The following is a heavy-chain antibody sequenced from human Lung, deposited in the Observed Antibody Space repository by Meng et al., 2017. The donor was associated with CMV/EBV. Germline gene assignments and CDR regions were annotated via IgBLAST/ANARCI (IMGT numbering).Heavy chain of an antibody. CDR3: AKDRFIVLVPASQGMDV. V-gene: IGHV3-30*02. Sequence: GESLKISCAASGFTFSNSDMHWVRQAPGKGLEWVAFIRFDGSNKLHPDSVKGRFTISRDNSKNTLYLQMNSLRAEDTAVYYCAKDRFIVLVPASQGMDVWGQGTTVTVSS. J-gene: IGHJ6*02. D-gene: IGHD2-2*01. CDR2: IRFDGSNK. CDR1: GFTFSNSD.